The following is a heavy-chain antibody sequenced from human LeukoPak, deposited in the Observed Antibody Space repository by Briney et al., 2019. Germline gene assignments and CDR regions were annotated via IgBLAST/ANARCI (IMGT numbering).Heavy chain of an antibody. J-gene: IGHJ5*02. V-gene: IGHV4-59*08. CDR1: GGSISSYY. CDR2: IYYSGST. D-gene: IGHD6-19*01. CDR3: ARLARSSGWGFDP. Sequence: SETLSLTCTVSGGSISSYYWSWIRQPPGKGLEWIGYIYYSGSTNYNPSLKSRVTISVDTSKNQFSLKLSSVTAADTAVYYCARLARSSGWGFDPSGQGTLVTVSS.